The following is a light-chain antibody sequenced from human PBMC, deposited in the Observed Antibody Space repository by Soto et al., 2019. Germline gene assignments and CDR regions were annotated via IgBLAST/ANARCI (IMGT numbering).Light chain of an antibody. V-gene: IGKV3-20*01. CDR3: QQYGCSSIT. Sequence: EIVLTQSPGTLSLSPGERATLSCRASQSVSSNYLAWYQQKPGQAPRLLIYGASSRATGIPDRFSGSGSGTDFTLTISRLEPEDFAVYYCQQYGCSSITFGQGTRLESK. CDR2: GAS. J-gene: IGKJ5*01. CDR1: QSVSSNY.